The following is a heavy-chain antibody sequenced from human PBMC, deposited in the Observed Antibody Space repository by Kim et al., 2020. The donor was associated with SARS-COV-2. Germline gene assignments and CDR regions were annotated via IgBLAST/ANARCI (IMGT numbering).Heavy chain of an antibody. D-gene: IGHD2-21*02. CDR2: INHSGST. Sequence: SETLSLTCAVYGGSFSGYYWSWIRQPPGKGLEWIGEINHSGSTNYNPSLKSRVTISVDTSKNQFSLKLSSVTAADTAVYYCARKVGVVTAILIKRDRFDPWGQGTLVTVSS. J-gene: IGHJ5*02. CDR1: GGSFSGYY. CDR3: ARKVGVVTAILIKRDRFDP. V-gene: IGHV4-34*01.